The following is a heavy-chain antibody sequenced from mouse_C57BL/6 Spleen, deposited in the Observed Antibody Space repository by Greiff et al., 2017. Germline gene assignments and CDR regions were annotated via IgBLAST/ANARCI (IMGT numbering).Heavy chain of an antibody. D-gene: IGHD1-1*01. V-gene: IGHV1-82*01. CDR1: GYAFSSSW. Sequence: VKVVESGPELVKPGASVKISCKASGYAFSSSWMNWVKQRPGKGLEWIGRIYPGDGDTNYNGKFKGKATLTADKSSSTAYMQLSSLTSEDSAVYFCASQGSSYVYYFDYWGQGTTLTVSS. CDR3: ASQGSSYVYYFDY. CDR2: IYPGDGDT. J-gene: IGHJ2*01.